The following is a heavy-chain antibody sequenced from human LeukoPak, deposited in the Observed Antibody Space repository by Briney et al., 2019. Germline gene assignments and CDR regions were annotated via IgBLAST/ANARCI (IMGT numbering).Heavy chain of an antibody. CDR2: IKKDGSEK. D-gene: IGHD3-10*01. J-gene: IGHJ4*02. V-gene: IGHV3-7*03. CDR1: GFTFSSYW. Sequence: SGGSLRLSCAASGFTFSSYWMSWVRQAPGKGLEWVANIKKDGSEKYYVDSVKGRFTISRDNAKTSLYLQMNSLRAEDTAVYYCAKQQQKSLWFGPPVRASFDYWGQGTLVTVSS. CDR3: AKQQQKSLWFGPPVRASFDY.